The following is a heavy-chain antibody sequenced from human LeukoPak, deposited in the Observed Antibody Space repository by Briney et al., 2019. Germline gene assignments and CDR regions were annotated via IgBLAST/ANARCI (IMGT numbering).Heavy chain of an antibody. Sequence: SETLSLTCTVSGGSISSGGYYWSWIRQHPGKGLEWIGYIYYSGSTYYNPSLKSRVTISADTSKNQFSLKLSSVTAADTAVYYCASSFAELADYWGQGTLVTISS. D-gene: IGHD3-10*01. V-gene: IGHV4-31*03. CDR2: IYYSGST. CDR1: GGSISSGGYY. J-gene: IGHJ4*02. CDR3: ASSFAELADY.